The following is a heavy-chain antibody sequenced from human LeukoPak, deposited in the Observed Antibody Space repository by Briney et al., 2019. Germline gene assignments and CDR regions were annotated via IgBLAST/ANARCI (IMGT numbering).Heavy chain of an antibody. Sequence: SQTLSLTCTVSGGSISSGGYYRSWIRQHPGKGLEWIGYIYYSGSTYYNPSLKSRVTISVDTSKNQFSLKLSSVTAADTAVYYCARVGYYDSSGYYLFDYWGQGTLVTVSS. D-gene: IGHD3-22*01. CDR1: GGSISSGGYY. V-gene: IGHV4-31*03. CDR3: ARVGYYDSSGYYLFDY. CDR2: IYYSGST. J-gene: IGHJ4*02.